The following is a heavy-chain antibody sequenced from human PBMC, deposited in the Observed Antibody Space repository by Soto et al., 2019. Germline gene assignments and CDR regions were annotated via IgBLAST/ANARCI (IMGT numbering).Heavy chain of an antibody. V-gene: IGHV4-34*01. CDR2: INHSGST. CDR1: GGSFSGYY. Sequence: QVQLQQWGAGLLKPSETLSLTCAVYGGSFSGYYWSWIRQPPGKGLEWIGEINHSGSTNYNPSLKSRVTISVDTSKNQFSLKLSSVTAADTAVYYCARVGMVGSYYYMDVWGKGTTVTVSS. CDR3: ARVGMVGSYYYMDV. J-gene: IGHJ6*03. D-gene: IGHD2-15*01.